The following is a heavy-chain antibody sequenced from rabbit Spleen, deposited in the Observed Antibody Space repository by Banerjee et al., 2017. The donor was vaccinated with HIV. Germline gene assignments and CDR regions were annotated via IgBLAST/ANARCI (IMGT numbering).Heavy chain of an antibody. J-gene: IGHJ4*01. Sequence: QEQLVESGGGLVTPEGSLTLTCTASGFSFSSSYWICWVRQAPGKGLEWIACIYAGSSGGTYYASWAKGRFTISRTSSTTVTLRMTSLTAADTATYFCARDLAAVIGWNFNLWGPGTLVTVS. CDR1: GFSFSSSYW. V-gene: IGHV1S45*01. CDR3: ARDLAAVIGWNFNL. D-gene: IGHD1-1*01. CDR2: IYAGSSGGT.